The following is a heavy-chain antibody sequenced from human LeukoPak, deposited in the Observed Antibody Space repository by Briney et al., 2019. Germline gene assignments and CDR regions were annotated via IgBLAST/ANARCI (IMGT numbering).Heavy chain of an antibody. V-gene: IGHV1-58*01. CDR1: GFTLTAAA. J-gene: IGHJ6*03. CDR2: MVVGIGTT. CDR3: AAHAGRGYYYYYYMDV. Sequence: SLSVSCELSGFTLTAAAVQCGRHSRGQRGGGRGGMVVGIGTTNHTQTFQERVTITRAMSTSTAYMELSSLRSEDTAVYYCAAHAGRGYYYYYYMDVYGKGTTVTVSS.